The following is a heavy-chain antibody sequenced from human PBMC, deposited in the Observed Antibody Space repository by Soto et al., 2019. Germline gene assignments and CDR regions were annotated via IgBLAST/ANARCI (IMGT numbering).Heavy chain of an antibody. Sequence: PGGSLRLSCAASGFTFSDYYMSWIRQAPGKGLEWVSYISSSSSYTNYADSVKGRFTISRDNAKNSLYLQMNSLRAEDTAVYYCARAPGYCSGGSCYLVSAFDIWGQGTMVTVSS. J-gene: IGHJ3*02. CDR2: ISSSSSYT. D-gene: IGHD2-15*01. CDR3: ARAPGYCSGGSCYLVSAFDI. CDR1: GFTFSDYY. V-gene: IGHV3-11*06.